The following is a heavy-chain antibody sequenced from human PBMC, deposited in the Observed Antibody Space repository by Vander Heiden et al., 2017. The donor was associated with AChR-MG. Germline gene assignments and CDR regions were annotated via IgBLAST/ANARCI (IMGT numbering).Heavy chain of an antibody. Sequence: QVQLVQSGAEVKKPGSSVKVSCKASGGTFSSYAISWVRQAPGQGLEWMGGIIPIFGTANYAQKFQGRVTITADKSTSTAYMELSSLRSEDTDVYYCARLRQWLGRGAFDIWGQGTMVTVSS. J-gene: IGHJ3*02. CDR3: ARLRQWLGRGAFDI. D-gene: IGHD6-19*01. V-gene: IGHV1-69*06. CDR2: IIPIFGTA. CDR1: GGTFSSYA.